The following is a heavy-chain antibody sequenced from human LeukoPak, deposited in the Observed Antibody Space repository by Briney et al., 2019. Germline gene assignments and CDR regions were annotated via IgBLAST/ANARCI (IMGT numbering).Heavy chain of an antibody. J-gene: IGHJ4*02. CDR1: GGTFSSYA. D-gene: IGHD3-3*01. V-gene: IGHV1-69*04. CDR2: IIPILGIA. CDR3: ARDDFFDY. Sequence: ASVKVSCKASGGTFSSYAIIWVRQAPGQGLEWMGRIIPILGIANYAQKFQGRVTITADKSTSTAYMELSSLRSEDTAVYYCARDDFFDYWGQGTLVTVSS.